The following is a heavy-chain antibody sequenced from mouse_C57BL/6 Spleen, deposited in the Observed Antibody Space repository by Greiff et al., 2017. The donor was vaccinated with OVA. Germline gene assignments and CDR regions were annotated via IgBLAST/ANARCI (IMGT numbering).Heavy chain of an antibody. J-gene: IGHJ4*01. D-gene: IGHD1-1*01. CDR2: INYDGSST. V-gene: IGHV5-16*01. CDR3: ARFYYGRGAMDY. Sequence: DVQLVESEGGLVQPGSSMKLSCTASGFTFSDYYMAWVRQVPEKGLEWVANINYDGSSTYYLDSLKSRFIISRDNAKNILYLQMSSLKSEDTATYYCARFYYGRGAMDYWGQGTSVTVSS. CDR1: GFTFSDYY.